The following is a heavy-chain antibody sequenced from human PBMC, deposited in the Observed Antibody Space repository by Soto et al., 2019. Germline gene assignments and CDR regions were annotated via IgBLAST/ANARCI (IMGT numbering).Heavy chain of an antibody. CDR3: ATGFLGLCTGGSCRLDS. CDR2: IWYHGVDK. J-gene: IGHJ4*02. V-gene: IGHV3-33*01. CDR1: GFTFSRQA. D-gene: IGHD2-15*01. Sequence: QVQLVESGGGVVQPERSLRLTCAASGFTFSRQAMHWVRQAPGRGLEWVAVIWYHGVDKYYAESVKGRFTISRDNSKNTVYLQMNSLRGEDTAVYYCATGFLGLCTGGSCRLDSWGQGSLVTVSS.